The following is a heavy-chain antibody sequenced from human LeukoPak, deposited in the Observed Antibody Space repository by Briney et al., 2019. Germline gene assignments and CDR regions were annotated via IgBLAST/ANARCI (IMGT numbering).Heavy chain of an antibody. D-gene: IGHD5-18*01. V-gene: IGHV4-59*08. CDR2: IYYSGGT. J-gene: IGHJ4*02. CDR1: GGSISSYY. CDR3: ARGYSYGYGFDY. Sequence: SETLSLTCTVSGGSISSYYWSWIRQPPGKGLEWIGYIYYSGGTNYNPSLKSRVTISVDTSKNQFSLKLSSVTAADTAVYYCARGYSYGYGFDYWGQGTLVTASS.